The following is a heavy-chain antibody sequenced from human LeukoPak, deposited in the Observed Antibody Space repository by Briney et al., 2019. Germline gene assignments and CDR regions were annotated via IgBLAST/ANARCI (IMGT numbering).Heavy chain of an antibody. V-gene: IGHV3-30*04. J-gene: IGHJ6*03. CDR1: GFTFSSYA. Sequence: GGSLRLSCAASGFTFSSYAMHWVRQAPGKGLEWVAVISYDGSNKYYADSVKGRFTISRDNSKNTLYLQMNSLRAEDTAVYYCARVNTIFGVAGPMDVWGKGTTVTISS. D-gene: IGHD3-3*01. CDR3: ARVNTIFGVAGPMDV. CDR2: ISYDGSNK.